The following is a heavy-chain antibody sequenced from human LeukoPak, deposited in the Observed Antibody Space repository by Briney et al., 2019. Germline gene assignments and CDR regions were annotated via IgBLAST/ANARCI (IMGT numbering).Heavy chain of an antibody. D-gene: IGHD2-21*02. CDR1: GGSFSGYY. CDR2: IYYSGST. J-gene: IGHJ4*02. Sequence: SETLSLTCAVYGGSFSGYYWSWIRQPPGKGLEWIGYIYYSGSTNYNPSLKSRVTISVDTSKNQFSLKLSSVTAADTAVYYCARDDVTGVYFDYWGQGTLVTVSS. V-gene: IGHV4-59*01. CDR3: ARDDVTGVYFDY.